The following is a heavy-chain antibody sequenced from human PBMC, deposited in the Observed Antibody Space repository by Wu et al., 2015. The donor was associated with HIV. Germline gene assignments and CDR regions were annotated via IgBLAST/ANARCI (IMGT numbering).Heavy chain of an antibody. J-gene: IGHJ5*02. Sequence: QVQLVQSGAEVKKPGSSVKVSCKASGGTFSSYAISWVRQAPGQGLEWMGGIIPIFGTANYAQKFQGRVTITTDESTSTAYMELSSLRSEDTAVYYCARDNYYYGSGSYSTGWFDPWGQGTLVTVSS. V-gene: IGHV1-69*05. CDR3: ARDNYYYGSGSYSTGWFDP. D-gene: IGHD3-10*01. CDR1: GGTFSSYA. CDR2: IIPIFGTA.